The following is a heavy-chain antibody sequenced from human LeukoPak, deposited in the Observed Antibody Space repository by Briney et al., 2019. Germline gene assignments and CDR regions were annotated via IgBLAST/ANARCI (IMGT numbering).Heavy chain of an antibody. Sequence: SETLSLTCAVYGGSFSGYYWSWIRQPPRKGLEWIGEINHSGSTNYNPSLKSRVTISVDTSKNQFSLKLSSVTAADTAVYYCARGTLAGCSSTSCYGLDYWGQGTLVTVSS. CDR2: INHSGST. D-gene: IGHD2-2*01. J-gene: IGHJ4*02. V-gene: IGHV4-34*01. CDR3: ARGTLAGCSSTSCYGLDY. CDR1: GGSFSGYY.